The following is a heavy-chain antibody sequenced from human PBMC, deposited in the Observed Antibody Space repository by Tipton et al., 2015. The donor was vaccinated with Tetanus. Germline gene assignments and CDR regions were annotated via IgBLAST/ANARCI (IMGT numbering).Heavy chain of an antibody. V-gene: IGHV5-51*01. CDR3: AKGDPGNFDS. CDR2: IYPGDSDA. D-gene: IGHD3-9*01. Sequence: QLVQSGAEVRKAGESLKISCQVSGHNSRSYWISWVRQMPGKGLEWMGIIYPGDSDATYSPSFQGQVTISADKSLSTAYLQWRSLRASDTAIYYCAKGDPGNFDSWGQGTQVIVSS. J-gene: IGHJ4*02. CDR1: GHNSRSYW.